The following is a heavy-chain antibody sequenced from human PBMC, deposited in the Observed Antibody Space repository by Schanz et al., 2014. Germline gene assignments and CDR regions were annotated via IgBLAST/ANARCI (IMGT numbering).Heavy chain of an antibody. Sequence: QVQLVESGGGVVQPGRSLRLSCVASGFTFSSYDGFWVRQAPGKGLEWVAILWHDGSKKYYADSVRGRITMSRDNSKNTMYLQINNLRADDTAVYYCARELPGVVAFDFWGQGTMVTVSS. CDR3: ARELPGVVAFDF. V-gene: IGHV3-33*01. CDR1: GFTFSSYD. D-gene: IGHD7-27*01. CDR2: LWHDGSKK. J-gene: IGHJ3*01.